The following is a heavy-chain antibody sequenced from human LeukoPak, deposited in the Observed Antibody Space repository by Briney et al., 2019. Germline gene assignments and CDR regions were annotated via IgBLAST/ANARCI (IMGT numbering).Heavy chain of an antibody. CDR2: IKQDGSEK. CDR3: VRGYSGYAY. D-gene: IGHD5-12*01. CDR1: GFTFSSYW. J-gene: IGHJ4*02. Sequence: GGSLRLSCAASGFTFSSYWMNWVRQAPGKGLEWVANIKQDGSEKYYVDSVKGRFTISRDNAKNSLYLQMSSLRAEDTAVYYCVRGYSGYAYWGQGTLVTVSS. V-gene: IGHV3-7*03.